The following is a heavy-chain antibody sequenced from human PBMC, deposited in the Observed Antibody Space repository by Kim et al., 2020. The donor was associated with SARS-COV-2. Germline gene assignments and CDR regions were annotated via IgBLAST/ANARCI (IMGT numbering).Heavy chain of an antibody. CDR2: IYPGDSDT. Sequence: GESLKISCKGSGYSFTSYWIGWVRQMPGKGLEWMGIIYPGDSDTRYSPSFQGQVTISADKSISTAYLQWSSLKASDTAMYYCAGRLSSWFGEEAFDIWGQGTMVTVSS. CDR3: AGRLSSWFGEEAFDI. D-gene: IGHD3-10*01. V-gene: IGHV5-51*01. CDR1: GYSFTSYW. J-gene: IGHJ3*02.